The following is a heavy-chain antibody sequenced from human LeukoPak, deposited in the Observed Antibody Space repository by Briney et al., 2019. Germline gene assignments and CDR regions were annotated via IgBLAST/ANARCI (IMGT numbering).Heavy chain of an antibody. D-gene: IGHD4-23*01. Sequence: GGSLRLSCAASGFTFSNYAMSWVRQAPGKGLEWVSAISGSGGSTYYADSVKGRFTISRDNSKNTLYLQMNSLRAEDTAVYYCARADTVALHYYGMDVWGQGTTVTVSS. CDR2: ISGSGGST. J-gene: IGHJ6*02. CDR3: ARADTVALHYYGMDV. V-gene: IGHV3-23*01. CDR1: GFTFSNYA.